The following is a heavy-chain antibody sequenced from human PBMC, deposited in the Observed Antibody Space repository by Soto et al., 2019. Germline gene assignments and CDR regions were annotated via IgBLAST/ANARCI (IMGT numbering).Heavy chain of an antibody. CDR2: IYYSGST. CDR3: ARSGTYGPEPPGFDP. CDR1: GGSISSYY. D-gene: IGHD1-26*01. V-gene: IGHV4-59*01. Sequence: SETLSLTCTVSGGSISSYYCSWIRQPPGKGLEWIGYIYYSGSTNYNPSLKSRVTISVDTSKNQFSLKLSSVTAADTAVYYCARSGTYGPEPPGFDPWGQGTLATVSS. J-gene: IGHJ5*02.